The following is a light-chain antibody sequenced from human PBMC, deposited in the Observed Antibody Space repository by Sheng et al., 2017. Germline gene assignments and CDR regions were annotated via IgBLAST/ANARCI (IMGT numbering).Light chain of an antibody. J-gene: IGKJ1*01. Sequence: DIQMTQSPSSLSASVGDRVTITCRASQNINNLLNWYQQKPGRAPNLLIYAATSLQSGVPSRFSGSGSGTDFTLTISSLQPEDFATYYCQQTYSTVWAFGQGTKV. CDR1: QNINNL. CDR3: QQTYSTVWA. V-gene: IGKV1-39*01. CDR2: AAT.